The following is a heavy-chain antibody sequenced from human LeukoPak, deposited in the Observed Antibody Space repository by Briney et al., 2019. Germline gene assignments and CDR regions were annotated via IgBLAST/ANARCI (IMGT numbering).Heavy chain of an antibody. D-gene: IGHD2-2*01. V-gene: IGHV4-30-4*01. CDR3: ARYCSSTSCYPQYYFDY. Sequence: KASQTLSLTCTVSGGSISSGGYYWSWIRQPPGRGLEWIGYIYYSGSTYYNPSLKSRVTISVDTSKNQFSLKLSSVTAADTAVYYCARYCSSTSCYPQYYFDYWGQGTLVTVSS. J-gene: IGHJ4*02. CDR1: GGSISSGGYY. CDR2: IYYSGST.